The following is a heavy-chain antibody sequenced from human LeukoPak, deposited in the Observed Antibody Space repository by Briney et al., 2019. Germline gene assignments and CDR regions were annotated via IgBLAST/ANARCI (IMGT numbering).Heavy chain of an antibody. CDR3: ARGGIVVVIKDWFDP. CDR1: GYTFTGYY. J-gene: IGHJ5*02. V-gene: IGHV1-2*06. D-gene: IGHD3-22*01. CDR2: INPNSGGT. Sequence: ASVKVSCKASGYTFTGYYMHWVRQAPGQGPEWMGRINPNSGGTNYAQKFQGRATMTRDTSISTAYMELSRLRSDDTAVYYCARGGIVVVIKDWFDPWGQGTLVTVSS.